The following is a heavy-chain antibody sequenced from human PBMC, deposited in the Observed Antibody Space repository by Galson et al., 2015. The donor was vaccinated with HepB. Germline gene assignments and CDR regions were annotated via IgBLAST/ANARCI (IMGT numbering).Heavy chain of an antibody. CDR1: GFTVSSTY. J-gene: IGHJ3*02. Sequence: SLRLSCAASGFTVSSTYMSWVRQAPGKGLEWVSVIYSGGSTYYADSGKGRFTISRDNSKNTLYLQMNSLRAEDTAVYYCARGPLRADAFDIWGQGTMVTVSS. V-gene: IGHV3-53*01. D-gene: IGHD3-16*01. CDR3: ARGPLRADAFDI. CDR2: IYSGGST.